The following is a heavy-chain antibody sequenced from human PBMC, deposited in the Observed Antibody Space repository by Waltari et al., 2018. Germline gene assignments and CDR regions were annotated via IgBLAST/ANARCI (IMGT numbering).Heavy chain of an antibody. J-gene: IGHJ4*02. D-gene: IGHD2-2*01. V-gene: IGHV3-23*01. Sequence: EVQLLESGVGLVQPGGSLRLSCAASGFTFSSYAMSWFPQAHGKGLEWVSSISGSGGSTYYADSGKGRFTISRDNSKNTLYLQMNSLRAEDTAVYYCAKDPRRCSSTSCPFDYWGQGTLVTVSS. CDR3: AKDPRRCSSTSCPFDY. CDR1: GFTFSSYA. CDR2: ISGSGGST.